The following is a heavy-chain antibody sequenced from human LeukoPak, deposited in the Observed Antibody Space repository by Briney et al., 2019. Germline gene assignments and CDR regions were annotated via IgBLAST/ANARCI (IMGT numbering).Heavy chain of an antibody. Sequence: SVKVSCKASGGTFSNYAISWVRQAPGQGLEWMGRIIPILGIANYAQKFQGRVTITADKFTSTAYMELSSLRSEDTAVYYCAKAMSQMDYFDYWGQGTLVTVSS. CDR2: IIPILGIA. CDR1: GGTFSNYA. V-gene: IGHV1-69*04. D-gene: IGHD5-24*01. CDR3: AKAMSQMDYFDY. J-gene: IGHJ4*02.